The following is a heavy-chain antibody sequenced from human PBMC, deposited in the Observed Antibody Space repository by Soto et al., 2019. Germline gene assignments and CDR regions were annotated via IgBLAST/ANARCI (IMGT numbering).Heavy chain of an antibody. J-gene: IGHJ4*02. CDR3: AKDPRTYYDFWSGPYFDY. CDR1: GFTFDDYA. CDR2: ISWNSGSI. Sequence: GGSLRLSCAASGFTFDDYAMHWVRQAPGKGLEWVSGISWNSGSIGYADSVKGRFTISRDNAKNSLYLQMNSLRAEDTALYYCAKDPRTYYDFWSGPYFDYWGQGTLVTVSS. V-gene: IGHV3-9*01. D-gene: IGHD3-3*01.